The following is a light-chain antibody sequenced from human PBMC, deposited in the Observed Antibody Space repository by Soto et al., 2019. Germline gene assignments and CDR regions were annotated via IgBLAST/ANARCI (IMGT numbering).Light chain of an antibody. V-gene: IGKV1-39*01. Sequence: DIQMTQSPSSLSASVGDRVTITCRASESITSYLNWYQQKPGKAPKLLIYAASSVHTGVPSRFSGSGSGTDFTLTISSLQPEDFATYYCQQSYTIPLTFGQGTKVDIK. CDR2: AAS. CDR1: ESITSY. J-gene: IGKJ1*01. CDR3: QQSYTIPLT.